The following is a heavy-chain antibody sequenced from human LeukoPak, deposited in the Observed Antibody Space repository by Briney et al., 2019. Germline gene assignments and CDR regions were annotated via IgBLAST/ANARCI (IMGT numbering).Heavy chain of an antibody. CDR3: ARRNIVVVPAAKGTTDAFDI. J-gene: IGHJ3*02. D-gene: IGHD2-2*01. Sequence: GESLKISCKASGYNFTSYWIGWVRQMPGKGLEWMGIIYPGDSDTRYSPSFQGQVTISADKSISTAYLQWSSLKASDTAMYYCARRNIVVVPAAKGTTDAFDIWGQGTMVTVSS. CDR2: IYPGDSDT. CDR1: GYNFTSYW. V-gene: IGHV5-51*01.